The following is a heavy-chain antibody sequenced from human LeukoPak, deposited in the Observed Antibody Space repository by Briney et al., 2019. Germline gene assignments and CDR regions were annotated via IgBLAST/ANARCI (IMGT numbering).Heavy chain of an antibody. CDR3: ARDYCSSTSCLFDY. D-gene: IGHD2-2*01. CDR1: GYTFTGYH. J-gene: IGHJ4*02. V-gene: IGHV1-2*06. CDR2: INPNSGDT. Sequence: ASVKVSCKASGYTFTGYHMHWVRRAPGQGLEWMGRINPNSGDTNYAQKFQGRVAMTRDTSISTAFMELTRLRSDDTAVYYCARDYCSSTSCLFDYWGQGTLVTVSS.